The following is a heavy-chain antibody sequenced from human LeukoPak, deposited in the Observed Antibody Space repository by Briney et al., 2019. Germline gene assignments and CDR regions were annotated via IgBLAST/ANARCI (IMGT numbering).Heavy chain of an antibody. CDR2: IWYDGRNK. CDR1: GFTFSSYG. CDR3: ARETGSGWYYFDY. J-gene: IGHJ4*02. V-gene: IGHV3-33*01. D-gene: IGHD6-19*01. Sequence: GGSLRLSCGASGFTFSSYGMHWVRQAPGKGLEWVAVIWYDGRNKYYADSVRARFTISRDTSKNTLNLQMNSLRAEDTAVYYCARETGSGWYYFDYWGQGTLVTVSS.